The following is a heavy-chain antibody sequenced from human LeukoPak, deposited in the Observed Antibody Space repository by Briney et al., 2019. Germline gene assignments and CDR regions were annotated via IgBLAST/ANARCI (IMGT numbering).Heavy chain of an antibody. D-gene: IGHD2-21*02. Sequence: GGSLRLSCAASGFTFSSYAMHWVRQAPGKGLEWVAVISYDGSNKYYADSVKGRFTVSRDNSKNTLYVQMKSLRAEDTAVYYCAKDFVVVPGNVNYFDYWGQGTLVTVSS. V-gene: IGHV3-30*04. CDR1: GFTFSSYA. CDR2: ISYDGSNK. CDR3: AKDFVVVPGNVNYFDY. J-gene: IGHJ4*02.